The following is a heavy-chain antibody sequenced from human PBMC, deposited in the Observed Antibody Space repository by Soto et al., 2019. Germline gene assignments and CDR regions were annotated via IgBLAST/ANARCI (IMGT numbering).Heavy chain of an antibody. CDR2: ISGSGGST. J-gene: IGHJ4*02. V-gene: IGHV3-23*01. Sequence: EVQLLESGGGLVQPGGSLRLSCAASGFTFSSYAMSWVRQAPGKGLKWVSAISGSGGSTYYADSVKGRFTISRDNSKNTLYLQMNSLRAEDTAVYYCEKDGRGGGWYYGWFDYWGQGTLVTVSS. CDR3: EKDGRGGGWYYGWFDY. D-gene: IGHD6-19*01. CDR1: GFTFSSYA.